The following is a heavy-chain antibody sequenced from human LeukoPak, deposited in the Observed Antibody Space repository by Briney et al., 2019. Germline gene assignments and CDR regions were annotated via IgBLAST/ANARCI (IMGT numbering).Heavy chain of an antibody. CDR2: IYYSGST. J-gene: IGHJ4*02. D-gene: IGHD2-15*01. CDR1: GGSISSGDYY. V-gene: IGHV4-30-4*08. Sequence: PSQTLSLTCTVSGGSISSGDYYWSWIRQPPGKGLEWIGYIYYSGSTYYNPSLKSRVTISVDTSKNQFSLKLSSVTAADTAVYYCARARTRILFRGEYYFDYWGQGTLVTVSS. CDR3: ARARTRILFRGEYYFDY.